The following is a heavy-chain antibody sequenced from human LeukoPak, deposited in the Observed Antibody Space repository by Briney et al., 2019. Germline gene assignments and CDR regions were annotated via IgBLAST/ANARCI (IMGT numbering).Heavy chain of an antibody. D-gene: IGHD3-22*01. J-gene: IGHJ5*02. Sequence: SGTLSLTCAVSGGSISSSNWWSWVRQPPGKGLEWIGEIYHSGSTNYNPSLKSRVTISVDKSKNQFSLKLSSVTAADTAVYYCARLLQNYYDSSGYTNWFDPWGQGTLVTVSS. CDR2: IYHSGST. V-gene: IGHV4-4*02. CDR3: ARLLQNYYDSSGYTNWFDP. CDR1: GGSISSSNW.